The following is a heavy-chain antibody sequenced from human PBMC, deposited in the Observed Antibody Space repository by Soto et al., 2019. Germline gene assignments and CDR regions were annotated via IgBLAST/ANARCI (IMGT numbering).Heavy chain of an antibody. CDR1: GFTFSSYG. CDR3: ARSGIPKLNWFDP. J-gene: IGHJ5*02. CDR2: IWYDGSNK. V-gene: IGHV3-33*01. Sequence: GGSLRLSCAASGFTFSSYGMHWVRQAPGKGLEWVAVIWYDGSNKYYADSVKGRFTISRDNSKNTLYLQMNSLRAEDTAVYYCARSGIPKLNWFDPWGQGTLVTVSS. D-gene: IGHD2-21*01.